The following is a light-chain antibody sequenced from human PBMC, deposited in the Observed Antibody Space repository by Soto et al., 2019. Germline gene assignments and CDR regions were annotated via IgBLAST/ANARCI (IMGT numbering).Light chain of an antibody. V-gene: IGKV3-20*01. J-gene: IGKJ5*01. CDR3: QQYGSSPAT. Sequence: LVLPKSQGTLSLSPGERATLSCRASQSVSSNCLAWYQQKPGQAPRLLIYGASSRATGIPDRFSGSGSGTDFTLTIRRLEPEDFAVYYCQQYGSSPATFGQGTRLEIK. CDR1: QSVSSNC. CDR2: GAS.